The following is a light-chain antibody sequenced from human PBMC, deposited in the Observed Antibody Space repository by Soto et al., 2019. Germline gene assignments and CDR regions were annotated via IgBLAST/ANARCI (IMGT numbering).Light chain of an antibody. V-gene: IGLV2-11*01. Sequence: QSLLTQPRSVSGSPGQSVTISCTGTDSNIGFYNFVSWYQQHPDKAPHLVIYGVNKRPSGVPARFSGSKSGNTASLTISGLQADDEADYYCCSYAGSYPYVVGIGTKVTVL. CDR2: GVN. CDR1: DSNIGFYNF. J-gene: IGLJ1*01. CDR3: CSYAGSYPYV.